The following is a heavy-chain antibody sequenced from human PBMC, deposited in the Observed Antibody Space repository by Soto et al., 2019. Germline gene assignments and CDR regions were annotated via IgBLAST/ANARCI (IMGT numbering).Heavy chain of an antibody. J-gene: IGHJ6*02. D-gene: IGHD2-2*01. CDR2: IYYSGST. CDR1: GGYISSGGCY. Sequence: SETMSLTCPVSGGYISSGGCYWSWNRQHPGKGLEWIGYIYYSGSTYYNPSLKSRVTISVDTSKNQFSLKLSSVTAADTAVYYCARGNIVVVPAAPPHYYYYGMDVWGQGTTVTVSS. V-gene: IGHV4-31*03. CDR3: ARGNIVVVPAAPPHYYYYGMDV.